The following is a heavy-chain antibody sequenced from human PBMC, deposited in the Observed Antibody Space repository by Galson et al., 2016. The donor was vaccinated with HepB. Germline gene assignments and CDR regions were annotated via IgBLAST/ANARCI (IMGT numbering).Heavy chain of an antibody. CDR1: GGSISGPGYY. J-gene: IGHJ2*01. CDR3: ARMGYYFDSRYFNL. V-gene: IGHV4-39*01. CDR2: IYYSGSS. Sequence: ETLSLTCTASGGSISGPGYYWGWIRQTPGKGLEWIANIYYSGSSYYNPSFKSRVTISVDTSKNPFSLKVTSVTAADTALYLCARMGYYFDSRYFNLWGRGTLVTVSS. D-gene: IGHD3-22*01.